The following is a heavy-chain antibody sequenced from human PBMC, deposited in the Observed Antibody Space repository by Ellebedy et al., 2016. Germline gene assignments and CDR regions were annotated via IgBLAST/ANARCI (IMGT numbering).Heavy chain of an antibody. J-gene: IGHJ4*02. CDR2: INHSGST. Sequence: SETLSLTCAVYGGSFSGYYWSWIRQPPGKGLEWIGEINHSGSTNYNPSLKSRVTISVDTSKNQFSLKLSSVTAADTAVYYCARGQVRQKWELPSKTYYFDYWGQGTLVTVSS. D-gene: IGHD1-26*01. V-gene: IGHV4-34*01. CDR3: ARGQVRQKWELPSKTYYFDY. CDR1: GGSFSGYY.